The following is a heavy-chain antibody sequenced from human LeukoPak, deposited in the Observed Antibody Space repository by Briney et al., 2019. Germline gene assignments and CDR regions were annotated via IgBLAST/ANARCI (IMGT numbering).Heavy chain of an antibody. CDR2: ISGSGNGT. Sequence: PGGSLRLSCTASGFTFRTYAMNWVRQAPGKGLEWLSGISGSGNGTYYADSVKGRFIISRDNSKNMVYLQMNSLTVEATATYYCAKRTMSAFDSWGQGTLLIVSS. J-gene: IGHJ4*02. D-gene: IGHD5-24*01. V-gene: IGHV3-23*01. CDR1: GFTFRTYA. CDR3: AKRTMSAFDS.